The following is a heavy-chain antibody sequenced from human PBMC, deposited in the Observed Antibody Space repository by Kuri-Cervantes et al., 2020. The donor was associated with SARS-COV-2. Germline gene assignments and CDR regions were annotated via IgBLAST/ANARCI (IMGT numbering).Heavy chain of an antibody. V-gene: IGHV1-69*04. CDR3: ARDHGDSSSWPHRVIRYYGMDV. D-gene: IGHD6-13*01. Sequence: SVKVSCKASGGTFSSYAISWVRQAPGQGLEWMGRIIPILGIANYAQKFQGRVTITADESTSTAYMELSSLRSEDTAVYYCARDHGDSSSWPHRVIRYYGMDVWGQGTTVTVSS. CDR1: GGTFSSYA. CDR2: IIPILGIA. J-gene: IGHJ6*02.